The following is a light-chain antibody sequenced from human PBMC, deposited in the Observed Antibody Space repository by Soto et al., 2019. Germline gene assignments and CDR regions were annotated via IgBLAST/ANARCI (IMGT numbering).Light chain of an antibody. CDR1: QSVSRK. Sequence: ELVLTQSPATLSVSPGERATLSCRASQSVSRKLSWYQHKPGQAPRLLISGASTGATGIPARFSGSGSGTEFTLTISSLQSEDCAIYYCQQYHTWPITFGGGTKVDIK. CDR2: GAS. J-gene: IGKJ4*01. CDR3: QQYHTWPIT. V-gene: IGKV3-15*01.